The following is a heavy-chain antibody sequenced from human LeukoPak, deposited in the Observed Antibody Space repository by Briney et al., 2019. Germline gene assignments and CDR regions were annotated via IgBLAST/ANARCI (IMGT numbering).Heavy chain of an antibody. Sequence: GGSLRLSCAASGFTFSDCYMSWIRQAPGKGLEWVSYISSSGSTIYYADSVKGRFTISRDNAKNSLYLQMNSLRAEDTAVYYCAAETDRYYYGSGSYKDFDYWGQGTLVTVSS. CDR3: AAETDRYYYGSGSYKDFDY. V-gene: IGHV3-11*04. D-gene: IGHD3-10*01. J-gene: IGHJ4*02. CDR1: GFTFSDCY. CDR2: ISSSGSTI.